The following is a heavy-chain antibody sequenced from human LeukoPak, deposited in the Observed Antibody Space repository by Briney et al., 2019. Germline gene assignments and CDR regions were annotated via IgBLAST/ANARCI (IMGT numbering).Heavy chain of an antibody. CDR1: GYTLTSYD. CDR3: ARPPPPHSIYSYGPDRFDP. D-gene: IGHD5-18*01. V-gene: IGHV1-8*01. J-gene: IGHJ5*02. CDR2: MNPNSGNT. Sequence: ASVKVSCKASGYTLTSYDINWVRQATGQGLEWMGWMNPNSGNTGYAQKFQGRVTMTRNTSISTAYMELSSLRSEDTAVYYCARPPPPHSIYSYGPDRFDPWGQGTLVTVSS.